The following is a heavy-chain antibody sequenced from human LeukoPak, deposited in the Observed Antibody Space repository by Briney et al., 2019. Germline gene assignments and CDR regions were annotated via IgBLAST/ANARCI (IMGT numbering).Heavy chain of an antibody. CDR1: GFTFSDYY. V-gene: IGHV3-11*04. Sequence: GGPLRLSCAASGFTFSDYYMSWIRQAPGKGLEWVSYISSSGSTIYYADSVKGRFTISRDNAKNSLYLQMNSLRAEDTAVYYCARDASGVVPAGYFDYWGQGTLVTVSS. CDR3: ARDASGVVPAGYFDY. D-gene: IGHD2-2*01. CDR2: ISSSGSTI. J-gene: IGHJ4*02.